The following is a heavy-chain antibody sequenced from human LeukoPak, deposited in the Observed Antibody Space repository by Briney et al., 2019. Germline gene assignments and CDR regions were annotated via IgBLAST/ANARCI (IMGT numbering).Heavy chain of an antibody. V-gene: IGHV4-59*08. D-gene: IGHD2-15*01. CDR2: MYYSEST. CDR1: GGSISSYY. CDR3: ARRGGGYCSGGSCYYDYGMDV. Sequence: TPSETLSLTCTVSGGSISSYYWSWIRQPPGKGLEWIGYMYYSESTNYNPSLKSRVTISADTSKNQFSLKLSSVTAADTAVYYCARRGGGYCSGGSCYYDYGMDVWGQGTTVTVSS. J-gene: IGHJ6*02.